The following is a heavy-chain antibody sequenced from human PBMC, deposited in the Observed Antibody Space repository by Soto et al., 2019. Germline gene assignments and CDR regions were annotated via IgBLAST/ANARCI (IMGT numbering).Heavy chain of an antibody. J-gene: IGHJ4*02. D-gene: IGHD1-26*01. CDR1: GGSISSSSYY. CDR3: AKTYSGSYSPFDY. Sequence: QLQLQESGPGLVKPSETLSLTCTVSGGSISSSSYYWGWIRQPPGKGLEWIGSIYYSGSTYYNPPLKSRVTISVDTSKNQFSLKLSSVTAADTAVYYCAKTYSGSYSPFDYWGQGTLVTVSS. V-gene: IGHV4-39*01. CDR2: IYYSGST.